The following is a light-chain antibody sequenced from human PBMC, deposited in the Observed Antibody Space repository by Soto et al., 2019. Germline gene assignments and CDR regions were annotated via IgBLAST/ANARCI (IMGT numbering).Light chain of an antibody. CDR3: QQYYSYPLT. V-gene: IGKV1-39*01. J-gene: IGKJ4*01. CDR1: QSIATS. CDR2: AAS. Sequence: DIQMTQSPSSLSASIGDRVTITCRASQSIATSLNWYQQEPGKAPKLLIYAASSLQGGVPSKFSGSGSGTDFTLTISSLQPGDFATYYCQQYYSYPLTFGGGTKVEIK.